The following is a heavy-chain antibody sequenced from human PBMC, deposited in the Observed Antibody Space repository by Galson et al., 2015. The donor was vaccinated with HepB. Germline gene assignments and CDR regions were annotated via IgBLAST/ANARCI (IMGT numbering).Heavy chain of an antibody. CDR1: GFTFSSYA. CDR2: ISGSGGST. D-gene: IGHD3-22*01. V-gene: IGHV3-23*01. J-gene: IGHJ4*02. Sequence: SLRLSCAASGFTFSSYAMSWVRQAPGKGLEWVSAISGSGGSTYYADSVKGRFTISRDNSKNTLYLQMNSLRAEDTAVYYCAKDRAPDYYDSSGYYYPLPYFDYWGQGTLVTVSS. CDR3: AKDRAPDYYDSSGYYYPLPYFDY.